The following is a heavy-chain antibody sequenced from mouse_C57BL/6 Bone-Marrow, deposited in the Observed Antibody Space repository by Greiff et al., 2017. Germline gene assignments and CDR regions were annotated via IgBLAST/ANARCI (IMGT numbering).Heavy chain of an antibody. D-gene: IGHD2-2*01. J-gene: IGHJ3*01. CDR3: AREGYDGAWFAY. CDR2: INYDGSST. Sequence: EVQLVESEGGLVQPGSSMKLSCTASGFTFSDYYMAWVRQVPEKGLEWVANINYDGSSTYYLDSLKSRFIISRDNAKNILYLQMSSLKSEDTATYYCAREGYDGAWFAYWGQGTLVTVSA. CDR1: GFTFSDYY. V-gene: IGHV5-16*01.